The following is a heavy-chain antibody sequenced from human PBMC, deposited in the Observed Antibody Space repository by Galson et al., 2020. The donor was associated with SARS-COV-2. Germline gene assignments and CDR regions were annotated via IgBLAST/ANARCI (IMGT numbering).Heavy chain of an antibody. CDR1: GYSFTSYW. D-gene: IGHD4-17*01. CDR3: ARQGPPTVVTVFAFDI. CDR2: IYPGDSDT. V-gene: IGHV5-51*01. Sequence: HGESLKISCKGSGYSFTSYWIGWVRQMPGKGLEWMGIIYPGDSDTRYSPSFQGQVTISADKSISTAYLQWSSLKASDTAMYYCARQGPPTVVTVFAFDIWGQGTMVTVSS. J-gene: IGHJ3*02.